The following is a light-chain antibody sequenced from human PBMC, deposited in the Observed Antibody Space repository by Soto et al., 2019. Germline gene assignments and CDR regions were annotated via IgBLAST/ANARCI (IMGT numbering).Light chain of an antibody. Sequence: QSALTQPASVSGSPGQSITISCTGTSGDVGAYDFVSWYQHHPGKAPRLVIYDVSRRPAGASDRFSGSKSGSTASLTISSLQAEDEADYYCVSFTVHYSYVFGTGTKLT. CDR1: SGDVGAYDF. V-gene: IGLV2-14*01. J-gene: IGLJ1*01. CDR2: DVS. CDR3: VSFTVHYSYV.